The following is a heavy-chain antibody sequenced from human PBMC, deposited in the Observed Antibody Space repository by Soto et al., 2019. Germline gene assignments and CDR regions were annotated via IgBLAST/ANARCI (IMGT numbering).Heavy chain of an antibody. CDR3: ARERYGSGSYGDY. J-gene: IGHJ4*02. Sequence: LRLSFAASGFTFSSYAMHWVRQAPGKGLEWVAVISYDGSNKYYADSVKGRFTISRDNSKNTLYLQMNSLRAEDTAVYYCARERYGSGSYGDYWGQGTLVTVSS. D-gene: IGHD3-10*01. CDR1: GFTFSSYA. CDR2: ISYDGSNK. V-gene: IGHV3-30-3*01.